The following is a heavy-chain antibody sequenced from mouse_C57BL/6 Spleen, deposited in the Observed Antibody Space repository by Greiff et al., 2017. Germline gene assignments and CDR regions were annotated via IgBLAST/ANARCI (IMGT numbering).Heavy chain of an antibody. CDR2: ISSGGSYT. J-gene: IGHJ2*01. CDR3: ARHPPPTGYYFDY. Sequence: EVHLVESGGDLVKPGGSLKLSCAASGFTFSSYGMSWVRQTPDKRLEWVATISSGGSYTYYPDSVKGRFTISRDNAKNTLYLQMSSLKSEDTAMYYCARHPPPTGYYFDYWGQGTTLTVSS. D-gene: IGHD6-1*01. V-gene: IGHV5-6*01. CDR1: GFTFSSYG.